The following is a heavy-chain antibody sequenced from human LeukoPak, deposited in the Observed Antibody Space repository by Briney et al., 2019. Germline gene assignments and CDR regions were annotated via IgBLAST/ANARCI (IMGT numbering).Heavy chain of an antibody. D-gene: IGHD2-15*01. CDR1: GFTFSSYA. V-gene: IGHV3-23*01. CDR2: ISDSGDST. Sequence: GGSLRLSCVVSGFTFSSYAMTWVRQAPGKGLKWVSSISDSGDSTYYADSVKGRFTISGDNSKNSLCLQMNSLRAEDTALYYCAGGYCSGGSCYYYGMDVWGQGTTVTVSS. J-gene: IGHJ6*02. CDR3: AGGYCSGGSCYYYGMDV.